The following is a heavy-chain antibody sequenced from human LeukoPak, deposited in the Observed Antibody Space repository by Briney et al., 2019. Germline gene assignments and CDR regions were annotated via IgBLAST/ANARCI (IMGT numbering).Heavy chain of an antibody. D-gene: IGHD3-22*01. V-gene: IGHV5-51*01. CDR2: IYPGDSDT. Sequence: GESLKISCKGSGYSFTSYWIGWVRQMPGKGLEWMGIIYPGDSDTRYSPSFQGQVTISADKSISTAYLQWSSLKASDTAMYYCARADSSGYPLGYFDYWGQGTLVTVSS. CDR1: GYSFTSYW. J-gene: IGHJ4*02. CDR3: ARADSSGYPLGYFDY.